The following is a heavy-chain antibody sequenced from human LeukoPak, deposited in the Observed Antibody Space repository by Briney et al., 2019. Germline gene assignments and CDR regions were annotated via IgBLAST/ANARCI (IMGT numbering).Heavy chain of an antibody. V-gene: IGHV4-59*01. J-gene: IGHJ4*02. CDR3: ARVRYSSSGKYYFDY. D-gene: IGHD6-13*01. Sequence: SETLSLTCTVSGDSISSYYWSWIRQPPGRGPEWIGYMYYSGSTNYNPSLKSRVTISMSTSKDQFSLKLSSVTAADTAVYYCARVRYSSSGKYYFDYWGQGTLVTVSS. CDR2: MYYSGST. CDR1: GDSISSYY.